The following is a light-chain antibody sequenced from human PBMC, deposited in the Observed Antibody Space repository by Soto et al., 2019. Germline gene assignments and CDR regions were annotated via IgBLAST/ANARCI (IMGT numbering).Light chain of an antibody. CDR3: LQHTIYPYT. CDR1: QAIGNY. Sequence: IQLTQSPSSLSASVGDRVTVTCRASQAIGNYLDWFQQKPGKAPDHLISAASTVRSGVPSRFSGSGSGTEFTLTISGLQPEDFATYYCLQHTIYPYTFGQGTKLEVK. V-gene: IGKV1-17*01. J-gene: IGKJ2*01. CDR2: AAS.